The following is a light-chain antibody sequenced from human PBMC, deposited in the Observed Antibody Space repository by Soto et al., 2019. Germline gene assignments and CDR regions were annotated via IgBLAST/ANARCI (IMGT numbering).Light chain of an antibody. J-gene: IGKJ4*01. Sequence: AVRRTQSPSSLSASIGDRVTITCRASPGVNNYLAWYRQSPGKAPQLLIYGASTLQSGVPSRFSGSASGTDFTLTINYLRSEGFATYYCQQYSDGLTFGGGTKV. CDR1: PGVNNY. CDR2: GAS. V-gene: IGKV1-8*01. CDR3: QQYSDGLT.